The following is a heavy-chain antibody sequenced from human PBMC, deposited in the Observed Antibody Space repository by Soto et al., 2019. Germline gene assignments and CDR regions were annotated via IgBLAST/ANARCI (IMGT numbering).Heavy chain of an antibody. CDR2: IYYSGST. CDR1: GGSISSGDYY. Sequence: QVQLQESGPGLVKPSQTLSLTCTVSGGSISSGDYYWSWIRQPPGKGLEWIGYIYYSGSTYYNPSLKSRVTISVHTSKNQFSLKLSSVTAADTAVYYCARGRVAVAGTADYWGQGTLVTVSS. J-gene: IGHJ4*02. CDR3: ARGRVAVAGTADY. D-gene: IGHD6-19*01. V-gene: IGHV4-30-4*01.